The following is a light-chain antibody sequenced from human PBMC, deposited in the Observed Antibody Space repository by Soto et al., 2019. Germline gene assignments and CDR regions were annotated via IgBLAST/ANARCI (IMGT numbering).Light chain of an antibody. CDR1: QSISSW. Sequence: DIPMTQSPSTLSASVGDIVTITCRASQSISSWLAWYQQKPGKAPKLLIYKASTLESEVPSRFSGSGSGTEFTLTISSLQPDDFATYYCQQYNAYSRTFGQGTKVEIK. CDR3: QQYNAYSRT. J-gene: IGKJ1*01. CDR2: KAS. V-gene: IGKV1-5*03.